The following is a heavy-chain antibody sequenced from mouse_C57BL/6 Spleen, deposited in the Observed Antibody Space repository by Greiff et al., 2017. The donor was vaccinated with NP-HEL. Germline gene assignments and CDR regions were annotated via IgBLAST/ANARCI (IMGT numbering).Heavy chain of an antibody. V-gene: IGHV5-12*01. Sequence: EVMLVESGGGLVQPGGSLKLSCAASGFTFSDYYMYWVRQTPEKRLEWVAYISNGGGSTYYPDTVKGRFTISRDNAKNTLYLQMSRLKSEDTAMYYFARHLNWESYFDVWGTGTTVTVSS. J-gene: IGHJ1*03. D-gene: IGHD4-1*02. CDR1: GFTFSDYY. CDR3: ARHLNWESYFDV. CDR2: ISNGGGST.